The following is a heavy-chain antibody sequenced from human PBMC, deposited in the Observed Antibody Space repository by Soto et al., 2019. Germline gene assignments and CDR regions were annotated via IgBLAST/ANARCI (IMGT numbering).Heavy chain of an antibody. D-gene: IGHD2-15*01. Sequence: EVQLVESGGGLVQPGGSLRLSCAASGFTFSGDWMHWVRQGAGKGLVWVSRINMDGSSTNYADSVKGRFPISRDNAKNTLYLKMNSLRVDDTAVYFWASGPSGLYHHDYWGPGALVTVSS. CDR3: ASGPSGLYHHDY. V-gene: IGHV3-74*01. CDR1: GFTFSGDW. CDR2: INMDGSST. J-gene: IGHJ4*02.